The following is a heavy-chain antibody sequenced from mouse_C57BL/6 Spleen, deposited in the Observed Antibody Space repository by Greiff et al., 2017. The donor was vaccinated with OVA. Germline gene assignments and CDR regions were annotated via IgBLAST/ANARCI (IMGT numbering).Heavy chain of an antibody. D-gene: IGHD3-3*01. Sequence: EVQLQQSGPELVKPGASVKIPCKASGYTFTDYNMDWVKQSHGKSLEWIGDINPNNGGTIYNQKFKGKATLTVDKSSSTAYMELRSLTSEDTAVYYCARRDLRWYFDVWGTGTTVTVSS. V-gene: IGHV1-18*01. CDR2: INPNNGGT. J-gene: IGHJ1*03. CDR3: ARRDLRWYFDV. CDR1: GYTFTDYN.